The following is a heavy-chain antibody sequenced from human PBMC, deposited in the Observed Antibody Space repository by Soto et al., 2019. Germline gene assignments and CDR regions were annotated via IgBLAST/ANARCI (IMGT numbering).Heavy chain of an antibody. CDR1: GFTFSHYG. J-gene: IGHJ6*02. D-gene: IGHD3-10*01. V-gene: IGHV3-33*01. CDR3: ARGSKNYGEV. CDR2: IWYDESIK. Sequence: QVQLVESGGGVVQPGRSLRLSCAASGFTFSHYGMHWVRQAPGKGLEWVAVIWYDESIKKYADSVKGRFTISRDNSKNTLSLQMNSLRADDSAVYYCARGSKNYGEVWGQGTTVTVS.